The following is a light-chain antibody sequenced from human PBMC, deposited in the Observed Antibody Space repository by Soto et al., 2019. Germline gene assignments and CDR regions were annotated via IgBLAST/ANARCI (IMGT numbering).Light chain of an antibody. Sequence: DIHLTQSPSFLSASVGDRVTVTCRASQDISTYLAWFQQKPGKAPQLLVYPASTLQGGVPSRFSGRGSGTEFSLTISSLQPEDFATYYCQQIRTYPYTFGQGTKLDIK. CDR2: PAS. V-gene: IGKV1-9*01. CDR3: QQIRTYPYT. CDR1: QDISTY. J-gene: IGKJ2*01.